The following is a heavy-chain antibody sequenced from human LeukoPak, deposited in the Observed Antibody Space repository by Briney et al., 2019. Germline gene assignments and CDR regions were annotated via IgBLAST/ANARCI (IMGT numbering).Heavy chain of an antibody. D-gene: IGHD5-12*01. CDR1: GYTFTNYW. V-gene: IGHV5-51*01. CDR3: ARGGKSAYGWFDP. J-gene: IGHJ5*02. Sequence: GESLKISCKGSGYTFTNYWIGWVRQMAGKGLEWMGIIYPGDSDTRYSPSFQGHVTISADKSISTAYLQWSSLKASDTAMYYCARGGKSAYGWFDPWGQGALVTVSS. CDR2: IYPGDSDT.